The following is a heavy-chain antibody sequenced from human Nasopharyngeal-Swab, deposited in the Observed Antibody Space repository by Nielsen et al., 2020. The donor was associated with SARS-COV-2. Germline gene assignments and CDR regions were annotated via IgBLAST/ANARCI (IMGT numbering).Heavy chain of an antibody. CDR1: GYSISSGYY. CDR3: ARQSDYYYYGMDV. Sequence: SETLSLTCAVSGYSISSGYYWGWIRQPPEKGLEWIGSIYHSGSTNYNPSLKSRVTISVDTSKNQFSLKLSSVTAADTAVYYCARQSDYYYYGMDVWGQGTTVTVSS. CDR2: IYHSGST. V-gene: IGHV4-38-2*01. J-gene: IGHJ6*02.